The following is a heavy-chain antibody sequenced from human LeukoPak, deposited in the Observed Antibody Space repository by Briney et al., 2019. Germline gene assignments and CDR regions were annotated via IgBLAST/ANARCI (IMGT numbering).Heavy chain of an antibody. CDR3: ARLYSSGWADY. J-gene: IGHJ4*02. Sequence: PGGSLRLSCAASGFTFSSHGMYWVRQAPGKGLEWVALIWYDGSKSYYADSVKGRFTISRDNSKNTLYLQMDSPRAEDTAVYFCARLYSSGWADYWGQGSLVTVSS. CDR1: GFTFSSHG. CDR2: IWYDGSKS. V-gene: IGHV3-33*07. D-gene: IGHD6-19*01.